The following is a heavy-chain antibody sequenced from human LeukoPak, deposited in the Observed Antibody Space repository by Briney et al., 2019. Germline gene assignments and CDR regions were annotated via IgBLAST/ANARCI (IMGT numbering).Heavy chain of an antibody. V-gene: IGHV3-30*04. CDR3: AREYELPDYGMDV. CDR1: GFTFSTYA. CDR2: ISFDGSNE. D-gene: IGHD2-15*01. Sequence: TGGSLRLSCAASGFTFSTYAMHWVRQAPGKGLEWVAVISFDGSNEYYAESVRGRFTVSRDNSKKTLYLQMNSLRAEDTAVYYCAREYELPDYGMDVWGQGTTVTVSS. J-gene: IGHJ6*02.